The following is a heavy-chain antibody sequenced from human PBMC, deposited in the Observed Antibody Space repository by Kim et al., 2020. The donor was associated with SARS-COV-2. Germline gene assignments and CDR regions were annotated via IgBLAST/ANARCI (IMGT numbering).Heavy chain of an antibody. CDR3: AKDIGYSSGNIDY. D-gene: IGHD6-25*01. J-gene: IGHJ4*02. CDR2: ISWNSGSI. Sequence: GGSLRLSCAASGFTFDDYAMHWVRQAPGKGLEWVSGISWNSGSIGYADSVKGRFTISRDNAKNSLYLQMNSLRAEDTALYYCAKDIGYSSGNIDYWVQGT. CDR1: GFTFDDYA. V-gene: IGHV3-9*01.